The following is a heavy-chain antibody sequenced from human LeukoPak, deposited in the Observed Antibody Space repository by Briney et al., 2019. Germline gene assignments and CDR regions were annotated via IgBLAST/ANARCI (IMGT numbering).Heavy chain of an antibody. D-gene: IGHD3-3*01. J-gene: IGHJ4*02. CDR2: IYRGGST. Sequence: GGSLRLSCAASGFTVSSNYMSWVRQAPGKGLEGVSVIYRGGSTYYADSVKGRFTISRDNSKNTLYLQMNSLRAEDTAVYYCARGGENEQLRFLEWLLSPNFDYWGQGTLVTVSS. CDR3: ARGGENEQLRFLEWLLSPNFDY. V-gene: IGHV3-66*02. CDR1: GFTVSSNY.